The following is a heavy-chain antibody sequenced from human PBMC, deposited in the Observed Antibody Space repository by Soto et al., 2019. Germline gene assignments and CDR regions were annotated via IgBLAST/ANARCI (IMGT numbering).Heavy chain of an antibody. D-gene: IGHD2-15*01. J-gene: IGHJ4*02. CDR2: INAANGNT. V-gene: IGHV1-3*01. CDR1: GYTFTNFV. Sequence: QVQLVQSGAEVKKPGASVKVSCKASGYTFTNFVMHWVRQAPGDRLEWMGWINAANGNTKYSQKFQGRVIISMDTSASKAYMELSSLTSEDTDVYYCARDYPYCTGGSCPGYWGQGTLVIVSS. CDR3: ARDYPYCTGGSCPGY.